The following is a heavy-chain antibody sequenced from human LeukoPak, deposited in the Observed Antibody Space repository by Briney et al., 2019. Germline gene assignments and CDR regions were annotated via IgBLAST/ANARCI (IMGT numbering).Heavy chain of an antibody. V-gene: IGHV1-18*04. J-gene: IGHJ4*02. CDR3: ARVRGGYVVGNY. CDR1: GYTFTSYG. CDR2: ISAYNGNT. D-gene: IGHD5-24*01. Sequence: ASVKVSCMASGYTFTSYGISWVRQAPGQGLEWMGWISAYNGNTNYAQKLRGRVTMTTDTSTSTAYMELRSLRSDDTAVYYCARVRGGYVVGNYWGQGTLVTVSS.